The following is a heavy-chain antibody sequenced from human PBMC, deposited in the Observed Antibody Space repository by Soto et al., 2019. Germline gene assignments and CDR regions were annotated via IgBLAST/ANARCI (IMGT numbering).Heavy chain of an antibody. CDR3: ARKSYSGDSGFYDY. D-gene: IGHD3-22*01. V-gene: IGHV3-23*01. Sequence: GGSLRLSCAASGFTSSSYAMSWVRQAPGKGLEWVSAIGGSGGSTYYADSVEGRFTISRDNSKNTLYLQMNSLRAEDTAVYYCARKSYSGDSGFYDYWGQGALVTVSS. CDR2: IGGSGGST. J-gene: IGHJ4*02. CDR1: GFTSSSYA.